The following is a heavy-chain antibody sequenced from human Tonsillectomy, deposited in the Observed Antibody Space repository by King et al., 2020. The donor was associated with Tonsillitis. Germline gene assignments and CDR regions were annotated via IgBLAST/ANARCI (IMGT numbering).Heavy chain of an antibody. CDR1: GITFSSNW. Sequence: VQLVESGGGLVQPGGSLRLSCAVSGITFSSNWMHWVRQVPGKGLVWVSRINSDGSSTSYADSVKGRFTISRDNDRNTLYLQINSLRAEDTAVYYCAREDSLSSDYYGAWSYWGQGTLVTVSS. CDR2: INSDGSST. J-gene: IGHJ4*02. CDR3: AREDSLSSDYYGAWSY. D-gene: IGHD3-22*01. V-gene: IGHV3-74*01.